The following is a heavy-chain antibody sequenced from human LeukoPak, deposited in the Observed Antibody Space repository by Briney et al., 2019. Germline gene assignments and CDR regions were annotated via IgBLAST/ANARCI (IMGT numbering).Heavy chain of an antibody. J-gene: IGHJ6*03. D-gene: IGHD6-13*01. CDR1: GGTFSSYA. CDR2: IIPIFGTA. V-gene: IGHV1-69*05. CDR3: ARGAAGKPYYYYYYMDV. Sequence: SVKVSCKASGGTFSSYAISWVRQAPGQGLEWMGRIIPIFGTANYAQKFQGRVTITTDESTSTAYMELSSLRSEDTAVYYCARGAAGKPYYYYYYMDVWGKGTTVTVSS.